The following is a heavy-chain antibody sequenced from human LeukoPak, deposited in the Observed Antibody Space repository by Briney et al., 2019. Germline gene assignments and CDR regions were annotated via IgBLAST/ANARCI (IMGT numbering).Heavy chain of an antibody. CDR3: ARDGYKGSYFDY. V-gene: IGHV1-46*01. CDR1: GYTFTSYG. Sequence: ASVKVSCKASGYTFTSYGISWVRQAPGQGLEWMGIINPSGGSTSYAQKFQGRVTMTRDTSTSTVYMELSSLRSEDTAVYYCARDGYKGSYFDYWGQGTLVTVSS. CDR2: INPSGGST. D-gene: IGHD5-24*01. J-gene: IGHJ4*02.